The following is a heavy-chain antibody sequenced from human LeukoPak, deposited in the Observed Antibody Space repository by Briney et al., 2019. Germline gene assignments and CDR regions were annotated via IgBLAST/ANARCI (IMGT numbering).Heavy chain of an antibody. V-gene: IGHV3-23*01. CDR1: GFIFRNYA. D-gene: IGHD6-25*01. J-gene: IGHJ4*02. CDR2: ISASGGST. Sequence: GGSLRLSCAASGFIFRNYAMSWVRQAPGKGLEWVSAISASGGSTYYADSVKGHFTISRDNSKNTLFLQMNSLRAEDTALYSRAKVDSSGSYWGQGTLVTVSS. CDR3: AKVDSSGSY.